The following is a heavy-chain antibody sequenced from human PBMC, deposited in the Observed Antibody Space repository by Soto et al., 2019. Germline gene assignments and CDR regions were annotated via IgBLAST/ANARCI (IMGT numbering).Heavy chain of an antibody. V-gene: IGHV1-69*13. Sequence: SVKVSCKASGGTFSSYAISWVRQAPGQGLEWMGGIIPIFGTANYAQKFQGRVTITADESTSTAYMELSSLRPEDTAVYYCARESVVVAATGAWFDPWGQGTLVTVSS. CDR1: GGTFSSYA. CDR3: ARESVVVAATGAWFDP. D-gene: IGHD2-15*01. CDR2: IIPIFGTA. J-gene: IGHJ5*02.